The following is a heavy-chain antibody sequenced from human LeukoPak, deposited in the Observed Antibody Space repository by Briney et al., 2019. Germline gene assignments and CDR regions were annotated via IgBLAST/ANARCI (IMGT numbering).Heavy chain of an antibody. CDR3: ARDRRTVQRFHTFHYMDV. D-gene: IGHD3/OR15-3a*01. CDR1: GTTFSSYA. J-gene: IGHJ6*03. CDR2: ISYDGSRK. V-gene: IGHV3-30*03. Sequence: GGSLRLSCAVSGTTFSSYAMHWVRQAPGKGLEWVTLISYDGSRKYYGDSVKGRFIISRDNAKNSLYLQMNSLRAEDTAVYYCARDRRTVQRFHTFHYMDVWGKGTTVTVSS.